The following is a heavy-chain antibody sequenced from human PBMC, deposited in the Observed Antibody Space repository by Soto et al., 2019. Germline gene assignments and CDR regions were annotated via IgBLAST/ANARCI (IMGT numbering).Heavy chain of an antibody. D-gene: IGHD3-10*01. J-gene: IGHJ6*02. CDR2: IIPVFGTA. CDR1: GGLFSSYA. CDR3: ARAAMVRGVICTGMHYYGMDV. Sequence: ASVKVSFKASGGLFSSYAISWVRQAPGQGLEWMGGIIPVFGTANYAQRFQGRVTITRDTSASTAYMELSSLRSEDTAVYYCARAAMVRGVICTGMHYYGMDVWGQGTTVTVSS. V-gene: IGHV1-69*05.